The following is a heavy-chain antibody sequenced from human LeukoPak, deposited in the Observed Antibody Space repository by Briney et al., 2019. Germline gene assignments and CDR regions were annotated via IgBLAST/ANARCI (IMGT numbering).Heavy chain of an antibody. D-gene: IGHD3-16*01. Sequence: PGGSLRLSCAASGFTVSSNYMSWDRQAPGKGLEWVSVIYSGGSTYYAHSVKGRFTISRDNSKSTLYLQMNSLRAEDTAVYYCARVGRLITFGAATADWGQGTLVTVSS. CDR3: ARVGRLITFGAATAD. V-gene: IGHV3-53*01. CDR1: GFTVSSNY. J-gene: IGHJ4*02. CDR2: IYSGGST.